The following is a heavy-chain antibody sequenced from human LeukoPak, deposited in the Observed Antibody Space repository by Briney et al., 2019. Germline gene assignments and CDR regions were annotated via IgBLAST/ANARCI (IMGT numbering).Heavy chain of an antibody. CDR1: AFTFSNYT. V-gene: IGHV3-30-3*01. D-gene: IGHD5-12*01. CDR2: ISYDGSNK. CDR3: ARIPRTWLRFPYFDY. Sequence: GGSLRLSCAASAFTFSNYTMHWVRQAPGEGLEWVAVISYDGSNKYYADSVKGRFTISRDNSKNTLYLQMNSLRGEDTAVYYCARIPRTWLRFPYFDYWGQGTLVTVSS. J-gene: IGHJ4*02.